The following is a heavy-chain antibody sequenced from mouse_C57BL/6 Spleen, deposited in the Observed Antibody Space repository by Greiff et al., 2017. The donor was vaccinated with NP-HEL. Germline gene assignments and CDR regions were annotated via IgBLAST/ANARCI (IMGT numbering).Heavy chain of an antibody. D-gene: IGHD2-5*01. CDR1: GYSFTGYY. CDR3: ARSSYYSNHEGFAY. J-gene: IGHJ3*01. Sequence: EVKLQQSGPELVKPGASVKISCKASGYSFTGYYMNWVKQSPEKSLEWIGEINPSTGGTTYNQKFKAKATLTVDKSSSTAYMQLKSLTSEDSAVYYCARSSYYSNHEGFAYWGQGTLVTVSA. CDR2: INPSTGGT. V-gene: IGHV1-42*01.